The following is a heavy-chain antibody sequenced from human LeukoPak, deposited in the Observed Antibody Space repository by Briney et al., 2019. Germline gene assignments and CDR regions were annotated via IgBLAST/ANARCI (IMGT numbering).Heavy chain of an antibody. V-gene: IGHV3-66*01. D-gene: IGHD3-22*01. J-gene: IGHJ3*02. Sequence: GGSLRLSCAASGFTVSSNYMTWVRQAPGKGLEWVSVIYSGGSTYYADSVKGRFTLSRDNSKNTLFLQMDSLRAEDTAVYYCAREPQGDSSGYDAFDIWGQGTMVTVSS. CDR1: GFTVSSNY. CDR2: IYSGGST. CDR3: AREPQGDSSGYDAFDI.